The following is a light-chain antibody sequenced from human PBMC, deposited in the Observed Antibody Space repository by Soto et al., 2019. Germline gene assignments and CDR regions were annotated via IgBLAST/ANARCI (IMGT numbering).Light chain of an antibody. Sequence: QSALTQPASVSGSPGQSITISCTGTSSDIGAYNYVSWYQQHPGKAPKLMIHDVSNRPSGVSSRFSGSKSGNTASLSISGLQAEDEADYYCSSYTSSSTVLYVFGTG. CDR2: DVS. J-gene: IGLJ1*01. V-gene: IGLV2-14*01. CDR1: SSDIGAYNY. CDR3: SSYTSSSTVLYV.